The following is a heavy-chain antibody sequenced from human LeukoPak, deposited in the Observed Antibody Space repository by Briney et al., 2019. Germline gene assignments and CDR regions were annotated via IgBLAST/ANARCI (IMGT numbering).Heavy chain of an antibody. V-gene: IGHV3-23*01. CDR2: ISGSGGST. Sequence: PGGSLRLSCAASGFTFSSYAMSWVRQAPGKGLEWVSVISGSGGSTYYADSVKGRFTISRDNSQNTLYLQMNSLRTEDTAVYYCAGWGYGSGSYYNLASFDYWGQGTLVTVSS. CDR3: AGWGYGSGSYYNLASFDY. CDR1: GFTFSSYA. J-gene: IGHJ4*02. D-gene: IGHD3-10*01.